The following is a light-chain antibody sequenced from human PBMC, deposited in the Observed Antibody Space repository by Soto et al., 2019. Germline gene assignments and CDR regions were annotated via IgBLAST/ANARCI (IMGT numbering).Light chain of an antibody. CDR2: AAS. V-gene: IGKV3-20*01. CDR3: GQFVSSPPRT. CDR1: QSVGNN. Sequence: EIVMTQSPGTLSVSPGERVTLSCRSSQSVGNNLAWHQQKPGQATRLLIYAASIRATGIPDRFSGSGSGTDFTLTISRLEPEDFALYYCGQFVSSPPRTFGQGTKVDIK. J-gene: IGKJ1*01.